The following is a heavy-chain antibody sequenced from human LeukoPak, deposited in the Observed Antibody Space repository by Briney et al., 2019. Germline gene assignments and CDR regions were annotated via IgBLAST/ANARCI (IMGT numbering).Heavy chain of an antibody. CDR1: GFTFSSYA. CDR2: ISGSGGST. V-gene: IGHV3-23*01. J-gene: IGHJ4*01. CDR3: VRGLFVRGGPFDY. D-gene: IGHD3-22*01. Sequence: SGGSLRLSCAASGFTFSSYAMSWVRQAPGKGLEWVSAISGSGGSTYYADSVKGRFTISRDNSKNTLYLQTNNLRAEDTAMYYCVRGLFVRGGPFDYWGQGTLVTVSS.